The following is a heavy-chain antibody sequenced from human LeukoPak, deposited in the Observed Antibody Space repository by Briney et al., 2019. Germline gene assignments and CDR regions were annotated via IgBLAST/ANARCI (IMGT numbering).Heavy chain of an antibody. CDR2: ISSSSSYI. Sequence: GGSLRLPCAASGFTLSSYSMNWVRQAPGKGLEWVSSISSSSSYIYYADSVKGRFTISRDNAKNSLYLQMNSLRAEDTAVYYCARDRRLYYYGSGIKTTWGQGTLVTVSS. J-gene: IGHJ4*02. CDR1: GFTLSSYS. D-gene: IGHD3-10*01. CDR3: ARDRRLYYYGSGIKTT. V-gene: IGHV3-21*01.